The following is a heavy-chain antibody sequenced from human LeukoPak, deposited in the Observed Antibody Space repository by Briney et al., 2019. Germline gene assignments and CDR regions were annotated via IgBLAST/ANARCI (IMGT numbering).Heavy chain of an antibody. CDR3: ARDHVKRGGGFDY. CDR2: INPNSGGT. D-gene: IGHD3-16*01. J-gene: IGHJ4*02. V-gene: IGHV1-2*02. Sequence: ASVKVSCRASGYTFTGYYMHWVRQAPGQGLEWMGWINPNSGGTNYAQKFQGRVTMTRDTSISTAYMELSRLRSDDTAVYYCARDHVKRGGGFDYWGQGTLVTVSS. CDR1: GYTFTGYY.